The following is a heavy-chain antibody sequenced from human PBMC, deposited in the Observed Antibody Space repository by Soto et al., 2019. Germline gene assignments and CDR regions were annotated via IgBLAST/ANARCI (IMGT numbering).Heavy chain of an antibody. Sequence: SETRSLTCTVSGGSISGYDWSWIRQPPGTGLEWIGYIYYCGNTNYNPSPKTRVNTSVAPSKHQFSLKLSSVTAADTAVYYCARCYSYGYDFDYWGQGTPVTVSS. V-gene: IGHV4-59*01. CDR1: GGSISGYD. CDR2: IYYCGNT. CDR3: ARCYSYGYDFDY. J-gene: IGHJ4*02. D-gene: IGHD5-18*01.